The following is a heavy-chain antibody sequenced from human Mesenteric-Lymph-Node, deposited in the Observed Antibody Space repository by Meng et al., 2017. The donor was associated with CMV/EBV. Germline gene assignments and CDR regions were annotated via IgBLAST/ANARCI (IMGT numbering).Heavy chain of an antibody. D-gene: IGHD3-10*01. CDR3: AIDYDSGSYKFDY. Sequence: KASGYTFTGSYMHWLRQAPGQGLEWMGRINPNSGDTNYAQNFQGRVTVTRDTSISTAYMELSSLKSDDTAVFYCAIDYDSGSYKFDYWGQGTLVTVSS. CDR1: GYTFTGSY. CDR2: INPNSGDT. J-gene: IGHJ4*02. V-gene: IGHV1-2*06.